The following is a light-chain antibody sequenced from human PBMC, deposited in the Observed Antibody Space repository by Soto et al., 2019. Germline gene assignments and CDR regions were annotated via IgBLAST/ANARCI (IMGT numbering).Light chain of an antibody. V-gene: IGKV1-27*01. CDR2: AAS. J-gene: IGKJ4*01. CDR1: QGISNY. CDR3: QKYSSASS. Sequence: DIQMTQSPSSLSASVGDRVTITCRASQGISNYLAWYQQKPGKVPKLLIYAASTLQSGVPSRCSGSGAGTNFTLTISSLQPEDVASYDCQKYSSASSFGGGTKVEI.